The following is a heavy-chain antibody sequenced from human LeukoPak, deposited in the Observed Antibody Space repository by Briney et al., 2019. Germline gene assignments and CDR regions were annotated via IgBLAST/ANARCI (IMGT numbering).Heavy chain of an antibody. CDR2: IYYSGST. V-gene: IGHV4-31*03. D-gene: IGHD3-3*01. Sequence: PSETLSLTCTVSGGSISSGGYYWSWIRQHPGKGLEWIGYIYYSGSTYYNPSLKSRVTISVDTSKNQFSLKLSSVTAADTAVYYCARDQVITIFGVVTPAYYYMDVWGKGTTVTVSS. J-gene: IGHJ6*03. CDR1: GGSISSGGYY. CDR3: ARDQVITIFGVVTPAYYYMDV.